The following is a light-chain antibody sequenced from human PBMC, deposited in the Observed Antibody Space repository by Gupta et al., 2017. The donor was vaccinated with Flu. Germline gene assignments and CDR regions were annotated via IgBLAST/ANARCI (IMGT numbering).Light chain of an antibody. J-gene: IGKJ1*01. CDR2: GAS. CDR1: QSLANN. V-gene: IGKV3-15*01. Sequence: PAAVTVSTRERATLSCRASQSLANNLAWFQQRPGQAPRLLIYGASTRGTSVPARFSGSGSGTDFTLTISSLQSEDFAVYYCQQDHNCPRTFGRGTKVEVK. CDR3: QQDHNCPRT.